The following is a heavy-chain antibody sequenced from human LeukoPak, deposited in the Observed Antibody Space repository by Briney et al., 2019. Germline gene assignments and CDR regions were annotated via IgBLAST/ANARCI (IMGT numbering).Heavy chain of an antibody. D-gene: IGHD1-26*01. CDR3: ARDWYPRGKTDY. CDR1: GFTVSSNY. CDR2: IYSGGST. J-gene: IGHJ4*02. V-gene: IGHV3-53*01. Sequence: PGGSLRLSCAASGFTVSSNYMSWVRQAPGRGLEWVSVIYSGGSTYYADSVKGRFTISRDNSKNTLYLQMNSLRAEDTAVYYCARDWYPRGKTDYWGQGTLVTVSS.